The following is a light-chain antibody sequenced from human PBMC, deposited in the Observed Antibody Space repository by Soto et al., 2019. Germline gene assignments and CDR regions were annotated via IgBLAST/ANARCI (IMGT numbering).Light chain of an antibody. CDR1: QRIDTS. V-gene: IGKV3-15*01. Sequence: EIVMTQSPATLSVSPGERATLSCRASQRIDTSLAWYQQRPGQAPRLLLYNAAPRATGIPARFSGRGFGTEFTLTISSLQSEDFALYYCQQYYKWPPFTFGPGTKVDI. J-gene: IGKJ3*01. CDR3: QQYYKWPPFT. CDR2: NAA.